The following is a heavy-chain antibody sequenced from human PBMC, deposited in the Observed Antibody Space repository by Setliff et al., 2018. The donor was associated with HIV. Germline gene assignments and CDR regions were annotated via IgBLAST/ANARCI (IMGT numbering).Heavy chain of an antibody. CDR3: ARDAGGSVGNYYFDY. V-gene: IGHV4-59*01. D-gene: IGHD2-15*01. Sequence: LSLTCIVSGGSISSYYWSWIRQPPGKGLEWIGYIYYSGSTNYNPSLKNRVTISIDTSKKQYSLNLSSVTAADTAVYYCARDAGGSVGNYYFDYWGQGTLVTVSS. CDR2: IYYSGST. CDR1: GGSISSYY. J-gene: IGHJ4*02.